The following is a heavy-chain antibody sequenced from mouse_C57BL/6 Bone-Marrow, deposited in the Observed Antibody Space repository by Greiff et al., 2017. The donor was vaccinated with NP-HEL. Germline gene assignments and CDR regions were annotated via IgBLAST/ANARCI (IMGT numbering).Heavy chain of an antibody. CDR3: TREAYYSKRGPY. J-gene: IGHJ3*01. CDR1: GFTFSSYA. V-gene: IGHV5-9-1*02. CDR2: ISSGGDYI. Sequence: EVNVVESGEGLVKPGGSLKLSCAASGFTFSSYAMSWVRQTPEKRLEWVAYISSGGDYIYYADTVKGRFTISRDNARNTLYLQMSSLKSEDTAMYYCTREAYYSKRGPYWGQGTLVTVSA. D-gene: IGHD2-5*01.